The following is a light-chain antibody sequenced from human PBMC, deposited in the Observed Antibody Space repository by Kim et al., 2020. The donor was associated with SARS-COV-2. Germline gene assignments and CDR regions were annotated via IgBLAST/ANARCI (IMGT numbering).Light chain of an antibody. J-gene: IGLJ2*01. Sequence: SYELTQPPSVSVSPGQTASITCSGDKLGDKYACWYQQKPGQSPVLVIYQDSKRPSGIPERFSGSNSGNTATLTISGTQAMDEADYYCQAWASSIGVVFGG. V-gene: IGLV3-1*01. CDR3: QAWASSIGVV. CDR2: QDS. CDR1: KLGDKY.